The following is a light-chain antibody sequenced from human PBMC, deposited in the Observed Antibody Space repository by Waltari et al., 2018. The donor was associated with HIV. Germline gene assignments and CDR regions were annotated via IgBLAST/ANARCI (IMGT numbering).Light chain of an antibody. CDR1: QRVSSSS. CDR3: QQYVSSLWT. V-gene: IGKV3-20*01. CDR2: GTY. Sequence: IVLTQSPGTLAYSPGERPTLPCRPSQRVSSSSLDWYQHKPGQVPMLHMYGTYSSANGIPDRVSGSGSGTDFTLTITRLETEDFAVYYCQQYVSSLWTFGQGTKVEIK. J-gene: IGKJ1*01.